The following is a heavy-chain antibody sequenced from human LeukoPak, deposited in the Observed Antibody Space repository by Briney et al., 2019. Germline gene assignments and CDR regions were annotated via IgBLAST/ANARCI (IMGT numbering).Heavy chain of an antibody. CDR2: ISGTGGST. Sequence: GGSLRLSCAASGFTLSNYAMSWVRQAPGKGLDWVSGISGTGGSTYYADSVKGRFTISRDDSKNTLYLQMNSLRAEDTAVYYCAIDVWCGYWGQGTLVTVSS. CDR1: GFTLSNYA. CDR3: AIDVWCGY. V-gene: IGHV3-23*01. J-gene: IGHJ4*02. D-gene: IGHD4/OR15-4a*01.